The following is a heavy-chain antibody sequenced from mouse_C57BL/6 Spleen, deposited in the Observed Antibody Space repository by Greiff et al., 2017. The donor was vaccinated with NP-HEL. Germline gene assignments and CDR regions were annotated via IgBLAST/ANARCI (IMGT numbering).Heavy chain of an antibody. Sequence: QVHVKQSGPELVKPGASVKLSCKASGYTFTSYDINWVKQRPGQGLEWIGWIYPRDGSTKYNEKFKGKATLTVDTSSSTAYMELHSLTSEDSAVYFCARDYGSSSFAYWGQGTLVTVSA. D-gene: IGHD1-1*01. CDR3: ARDYGSSSFAY. CDR1: GYTFTSYD. J-gene: IGHJ3*01. CDR2: IYPRDGST. V-gene: IGHV1-85*01.